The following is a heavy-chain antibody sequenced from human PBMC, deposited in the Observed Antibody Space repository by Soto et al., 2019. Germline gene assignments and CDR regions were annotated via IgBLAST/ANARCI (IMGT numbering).Heavy chain of an antibody. D-gene: IGHD2-21*02. J-gene: IGHJ4*02. CDR1: GDTFTNYY. V-gene: IGHV1-46*01. Sequence: QVQLMQSWGEVKKPGASVKVSCKASGDTFTNYYIHWVRQAPGQGLEWMGTVNPSGGHTTYAQHFLGRVTMTRDTSTSTVYMELTSLTSDDTAVYYCARGGHVVVVTAALNYWGQGTLVTVSS. CDR3: ARGGHVVVVTAALNY. CDR2: VNPSGGHT.